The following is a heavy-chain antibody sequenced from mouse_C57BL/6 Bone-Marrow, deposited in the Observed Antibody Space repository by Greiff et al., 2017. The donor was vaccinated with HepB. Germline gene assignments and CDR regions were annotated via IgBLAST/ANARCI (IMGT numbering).Heavy chain of an antibody. CDR3: ARLITTASYWYFDV. J-gene: IGHJ1*03. Sequence: QVQLKQPGAELVMPGASVKLSCKASGYTFTSYWMHWVKQRPGQGLEWIGEIDPSDSYTNYNQKFKGKSTLTVDKSSSTAYMQLSSLTSEDSAVYYCARLITTASYWYFDVWGTGTTVTVSS. D-gene: IGHD1-2*01. CDR2: IDPSDSYT. CDR1: GYTFTSYW. V-gene: IGHV1-69*01.